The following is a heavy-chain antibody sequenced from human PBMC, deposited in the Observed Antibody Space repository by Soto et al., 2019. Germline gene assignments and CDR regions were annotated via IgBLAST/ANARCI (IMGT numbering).Heavy chain of an antibody. Sequence: QVQLVESGGGVVQPGRSLRLSCAASGFTFSSYGMHWVRQAPGKGLEWVAVIWYDGSNKYYADSVKGRFTISRDNSKNTLYLQMNSLRAEDTAVYYCARDRGIHLWLYGMDVWGQGTTVTVSS. D-gene: IGHD5-18*01. CDR2: IWYDGSNK. CDR1: GFTFSSYG. CDR3: ARDRGIHLWLYGMDV. V-gene: IGHV3-33*01. J-gene: IGHJ6*02.